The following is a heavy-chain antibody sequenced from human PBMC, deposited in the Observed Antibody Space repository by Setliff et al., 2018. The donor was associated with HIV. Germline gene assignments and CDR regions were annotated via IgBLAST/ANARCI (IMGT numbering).Heavy chain of an antibody. V-gene: IGHV1-69-2*01. CDR2: VDPEDGET. D-gene: IGHD3-22*01. CDR1: GYTFTDYY. CDR3: TTPLDSSGYFGSDYFDY. J-gene: IGHJ4*02. Sequence: ASVKVSCKASGYTFTDYYIHWVQQAPGKGLEWMGRVDPEDGETTYAEKFQGRITITADTSTDTAYLELSSLRSEDSAFYYCTTPLDSSGYFGSDYFDYWGQGALVTVSA.